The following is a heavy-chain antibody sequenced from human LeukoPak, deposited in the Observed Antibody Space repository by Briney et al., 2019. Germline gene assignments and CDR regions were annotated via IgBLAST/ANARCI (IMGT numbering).Heavy chain of an antibody. D-gene: IGHD2-21*01. V-gene: IGHV3-30-3*01. CDR2: ISYDGSNK. Sequence: GRSLRLSCAASGFTFSDYAMHWVRQAPCKGLEWVAFISYDGSNKYYADSVKGRFTISRDNSKNTLYLQMNSLRIEDTAVYYCVRDDWGFDPWGQGTLVTVSS. J-gene: IGHJ5*02. CDR3: VRDDWGFDP. CDR1: GFTFSDYA.